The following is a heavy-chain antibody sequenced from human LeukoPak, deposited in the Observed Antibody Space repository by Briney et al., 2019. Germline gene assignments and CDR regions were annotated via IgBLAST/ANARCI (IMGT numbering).Heavy chain of an antibody. D-gene: IGHD3-10*01. CDR2: ISGSGGST. CDR1: GFAFSSYA. V-gene: IGHV3-23*01. Sequence: GGSLRLSCAASGFAFSSYAMSWVRQAPGKGLEWVSAISGSGGSTYYADSVKGRFTISRDNSKNTLYLQMNSLRAEDTAVYYCAKDATPLLLWFGESVFGYFDYWGQGTLVTVSS. CDR3: AKDATPLLLWFGESVFGYFDY. J-gene: IGHJ4*02.